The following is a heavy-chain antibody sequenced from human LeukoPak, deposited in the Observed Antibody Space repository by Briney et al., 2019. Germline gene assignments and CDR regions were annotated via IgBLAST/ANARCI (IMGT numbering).Heavy chain of an antibody. J-gene: IGHJ4*02. D-gene: IGHD3-22*01. V-gene: IGHV4-34*01. CDR2: INHSGST. CDR3: ARLTLGSSGLYFDY. Sequence: SETLSLTCAVYGGSFSGYYWNWIRQPPGKGLEWIGEINHSGSTNYNPSLKSRVTISVDTSKNQFSLKLSSVTAADTAVYYCARLTLGSSGLYFDYWGQGTLVTVSS. CDR1: GGSFSGYY.